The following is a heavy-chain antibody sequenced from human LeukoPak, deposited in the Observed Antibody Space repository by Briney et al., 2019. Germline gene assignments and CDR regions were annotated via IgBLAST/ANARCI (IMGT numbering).Heavy chain of an antibody. CDR3: ASLAAENYDILTGRRAHTDAFDI. CDR1: GGSISSASYY. V-gene: IGHV4-61*02. Sequence: SETLSLTCTVSGGSISSASYYWTWIRQPAGKGLEWIGRISTSGSANYNPSLKTRVTISLDTSKNQFSLNLSSVTAADTAVYYCASLAAENYDILTGRRAHTDAFDIWGQGTMVTVSS. CDR2: ISTSGSA. J-gene: IGHJ3*02. D-gene: IGHD3-9*01.